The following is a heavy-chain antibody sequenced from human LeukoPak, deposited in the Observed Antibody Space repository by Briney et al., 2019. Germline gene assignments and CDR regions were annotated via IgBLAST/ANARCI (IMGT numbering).Heavy chain of an antibody. V-gene: IGHV3-53*01. J-gene: IGHJ4*02. CDR3: ASSYCSSTSCYLGFDY. CDR1: GFTVSSNY. D-gene: IGHD2-2*01. Sequence: GGSLRLSCAASGFTVSSNYMSWVRQAPGKGLEWVSVIYSGGSTYYADSVKGRFTISRDNSKNTLYLQMNSLRAEHTAVYYCASSYCSSTSCYLGFDYWGRGTLVTVSS. CDR2: IYSGGST.